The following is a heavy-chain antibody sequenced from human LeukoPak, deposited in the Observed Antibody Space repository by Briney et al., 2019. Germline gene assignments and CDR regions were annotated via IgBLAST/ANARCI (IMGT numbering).Heavy chain of an antibody. D-gene: IGHD2-15*01. J-gene: IGHJ1*01. CDR3: ARGAPVVVPSDYGPGYFRL. CDR1: GYTFTSYY. Sequence: ASVKVSCKASGYTFTSYYMHWLRQAPGHGLEWMGIINPSGASRSYAQKFQGRVTMTTDTSTSTVYMELSSLRSEDTAVYYCARGAPVVVPSDYGPGYFRLWGQGTLVTVSS. CDR2: INPSGASR. V-gene: IGHV1-46*01.